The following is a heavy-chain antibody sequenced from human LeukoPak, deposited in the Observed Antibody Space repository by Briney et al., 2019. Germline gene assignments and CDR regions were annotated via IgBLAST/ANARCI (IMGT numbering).Heavy chain of an antibody. J-gene: IGHJ6*03. D-gene: IGHD3-22*01. CDR2: ISGSGGST. CDR3: AKGSGDSSGYYYAYYYYYMDV. CDR1: GFTFSNYA. V-gene: IGHV3-23*01. Sequence: GGSLRLSCAASGFTFSNYAMSWVRQAPGKGLEWVSGISGSGGSTYYADSVKGRFTISRDNSKNTLYLQMNSLRAEDTATFYCAKGSGDSSGYYYAYYYYYMDVWGKGITVTVSS.